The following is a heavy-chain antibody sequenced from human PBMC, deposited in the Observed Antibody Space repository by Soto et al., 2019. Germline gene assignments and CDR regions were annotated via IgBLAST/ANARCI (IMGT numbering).Heavy chain of an antibody. V-gene: IGHV1-69*12. D-gene: IGHD6-13*01. Sequence: QVQLVQSGAEVKKPGSSVKVSCKASGGTFSSYAISWVRQAPGQGLEWMGGIIPIFGTANYAQKFQGRVTITAEESTSTAYLELSSLRSEGTAVYYCARVSIAAAGEVAGCFDPWGQGTLVTVSS. CDR1: GGTFSSYA. CDR3: ARVSIAAAGEVAGCFDP. J-gene: IGHJ5*02. CDR2: IIPIFGTA.